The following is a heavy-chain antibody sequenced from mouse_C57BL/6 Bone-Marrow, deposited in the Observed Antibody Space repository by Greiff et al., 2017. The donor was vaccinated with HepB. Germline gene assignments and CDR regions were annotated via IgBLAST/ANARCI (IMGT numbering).Heavy chain of an antibody. CDR2: INPSTGGT. CDR3: AREGEDLDY. CDR1: GYSFTGYY. J-gene: IGHJ2*01. V-gene: IGHV1-42*01. Sequence: EVKLMESGPELVKPGASVKISCKASGYSFTGYYMNWVKQSPEKSLEWIGEINPSTGGTTYNQKFKAKATLTVDKSSSTAYMQLKSLTSEDSAVYYCAREGEDLDYWGQGTTRTVSS.